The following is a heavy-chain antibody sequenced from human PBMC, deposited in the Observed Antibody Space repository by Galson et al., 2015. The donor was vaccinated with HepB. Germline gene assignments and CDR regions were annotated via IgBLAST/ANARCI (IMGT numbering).Heavy chain of an antibody. CDR3: ASAGGLRIAHYYYGMDV. J-gene: IGHJ6*02. CDR2: IIPIFGTA. CDR1: GGTFSSYA. Sequence: SVKVSCKASGGTFSSYAISWVRQAPGQGLEWMGGIIPIFGTANYAQKFQGRVTITADESTSTAYMELSSLRSEDTAVCYCASAGGLRIAHYYYGMDVWGQGTTVTVSS. D-gene: IGHD5-12*01. V-gene: IGHV1-69*13.